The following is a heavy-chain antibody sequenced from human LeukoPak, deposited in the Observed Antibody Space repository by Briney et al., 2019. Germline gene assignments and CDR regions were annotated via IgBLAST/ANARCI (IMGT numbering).Heavy chain of an antibody. J-gene: IGHJ4*02. CDR2: ISSSSSYI. Sequence: GGSLRLSCAASGFTFSSYSMNWVRQAPGKGLEWVSSISSSSSYIYYADSVKGRFTISRDNAKNSLYLQMNSLRAEDTAVYYCARDYYDSSGYYAGFDYWGQGTLVTVSS. CDR1: GFTFSSYS. CDR3: ARDYYDSSGYYAGFDY. D-gene: IGHD3-22*01. V-gene: IGHV3-21*01.